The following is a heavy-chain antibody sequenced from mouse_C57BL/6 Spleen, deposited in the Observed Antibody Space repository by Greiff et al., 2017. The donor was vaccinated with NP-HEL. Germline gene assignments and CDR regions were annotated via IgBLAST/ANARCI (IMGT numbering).Heavy chain of an antibody. CDR2: ISSGSSTI. V-gene: IGHV5-17*01. D-gene: IGHD1-1*01. CDR3: ARPLYGWFAY. Sequence: EVKLMESGGGLVKPGGSLKLSCAASGFTFSDYGMHWVRQAPEKGLEWVAYISSGSSTIYYADTVKGRFTISRDNAKNTLFLQMTSLRSEDTAMYYCARPLYGWFAYWGQGTLVTVSA. J-gene: IGHJ3*01. CDR1: GFTFSDYG.